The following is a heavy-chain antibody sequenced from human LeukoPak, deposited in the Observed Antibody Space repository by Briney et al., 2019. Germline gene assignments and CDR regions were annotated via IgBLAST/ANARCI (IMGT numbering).Heavy chain of an antibody. Sequence: SETLSLTRTVSGGSLSSSHFYWSWIRQPPGKGLEWIGEINHSGSTNYNPSLKSRVTISVDTSKNQFSLKLSSVTAADTAVYYCARDLKEGNYYDSSGYLHWGQGTLVTVSS. CDR1: GGSLSSSHFY. CDR3: ARDLKEGNYYDSSGYLH. V-gene: IGHV4-39*07. CDR2: INHSGST. D-gene: IGHD3-22*01. J-gene: IGHJ4*02.